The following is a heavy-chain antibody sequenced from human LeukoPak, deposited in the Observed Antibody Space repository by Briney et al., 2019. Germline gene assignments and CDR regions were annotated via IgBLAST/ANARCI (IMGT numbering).Heavy chain of an antibody. CDR1: GYTFTSYG. CDR2: IIPTFGTA. D-gene: IGHD7-27*01. J-gene: IGHJ4*02. CDR3: ARDRQMLGIDY. Sequence: GASVKVSCKASGYTFTSYGISWVRQAPGQGLEWMGGIIPTFGTANYAQKFQGRVTITADESTSTAYVELSSLRSEDTAVYYCARDRQMLGIDYWGQGTLVTVSS. V-gene: IGHV1-69*13.